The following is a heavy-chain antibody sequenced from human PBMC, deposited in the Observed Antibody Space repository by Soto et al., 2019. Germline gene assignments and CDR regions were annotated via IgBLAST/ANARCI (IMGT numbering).Heavy chain of an antibody. Sequence: EAQLLESGGGLVQPGGSLRLSCAASGFTFSSYAMNWVRQAPGKGLEWVSGISDSGGRTYYADSVKGRFTISRDNSKNTLYLQMNSLRAEDTAVYYWAKVEKAEYSSSLWGQGTLVTVSS. CDR3: AKVEKAEYSSSL. CDR2: ISDSGGRT. V-gene: IGHV3-23*01. D-gene: IGHD6-6*01. CDR1: GFTFSSYA. J-gene: IGHJ4*02.